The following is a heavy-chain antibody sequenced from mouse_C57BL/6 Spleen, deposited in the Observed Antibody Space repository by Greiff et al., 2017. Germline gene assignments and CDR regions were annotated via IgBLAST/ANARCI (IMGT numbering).Heavy chain of an antibody. J-gene: IGHJ3*01. CDR2: IHPNSGST. D-gene: IGHD2-4*01. CDR3: AGSDDYDAWFAY. Sequence: QVQLQQPGAELVKPGASVKLSCKASGYTFTSYWMHWVKQRPGQGLEWIGMIHPNSGSTNNNEKFKSKATLTVDKSSSTAYMQLSSLTSEDSAVYYCAGSDDYDAWFAYWGQGTLVTVSA. V-gene: IGHV1-64*01. CDR1: GYTFTSYW.